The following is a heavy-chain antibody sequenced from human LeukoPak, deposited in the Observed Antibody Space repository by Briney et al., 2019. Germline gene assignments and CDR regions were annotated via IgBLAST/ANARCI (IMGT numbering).Heavy chain of an antibody. J-gene: IGHJ4*02. CDR1: GFTFSSYD. V-gene: IGHV3-30*18. Sequence: SLRLSCXASGFTFSSYDMHWVRQAPGKGLEWVAVISYDGSNKYYADSVKGRFTISRDNSKHTLYLQINSLRAEDTAVYYCAKEPLLTGTNDYWGQGTLVTVSS. CDR3: AKEPLLTGTNDY. CDR2: ISYDGSNK. D-gene: IGHD1-20*01.